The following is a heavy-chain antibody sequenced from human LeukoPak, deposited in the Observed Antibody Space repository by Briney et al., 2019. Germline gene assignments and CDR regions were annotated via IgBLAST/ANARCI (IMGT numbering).Heavy chain of an antibody. J-gene: IGHJ4*02. CDR1: GYTFTGYY. CDR3: AKDGQFNVPATAD. Sequence: GASVKVSCKASGYTFTGYYMHWVRQAPGQGLEWMGWINPNSGGTNYAQKFQGRVTMTRDTSISTAYMELSRLRSDDTAVYYCAKDGQFNVPATADWGQGTLVTVSS. D-gene: IGHD2-2*01. V-gene: IGHV1-2*02. CDR2: INPNSGGT.